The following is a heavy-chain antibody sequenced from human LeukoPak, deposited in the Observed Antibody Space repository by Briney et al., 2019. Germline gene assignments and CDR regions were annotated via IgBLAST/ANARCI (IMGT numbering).Heavy chain of an antibody. J-gene: IGHJ4*02. V-gene: IGHV3-33*06. CDR2: IWSAGSNK. D-gene: IGHD3-22*01. CDR1: GFSFNTSD. Sequence: GGSLRLSCAASGFSFNTSDMHWVRQAPGRGLEWVALIWSAGSNKYYLDSVKGRFTISRDNSENTLHLQMSSLRAEDTAVYYCAKNGGYDTSGPLDSRGRGTLVTVSS. CDR3: AKNGGYDTSGPLDS.